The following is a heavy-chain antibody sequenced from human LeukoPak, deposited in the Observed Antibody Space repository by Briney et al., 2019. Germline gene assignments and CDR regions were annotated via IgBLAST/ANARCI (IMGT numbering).Heavy chain of an antibody. CDR2: IYYSGST. J-gene: IGHJ3*02. CDR1: VGSPSSGDYY. CDR3: ATNPRYCSGGNCYSHAFDI. V-gene: IGHV4-31*03. Sequence: SQTLSLTCTVSVGSPSSGDYYWSWIRQHPGEGLEWLVYIYYSGSTYYNPSLKSRVTISADTSKNQFSLKLSSVTAADTAVYYCATNPRYCSGGNCYSHAFDIWGQGTMVTVSS. D-gene: IGHD2-15*01.